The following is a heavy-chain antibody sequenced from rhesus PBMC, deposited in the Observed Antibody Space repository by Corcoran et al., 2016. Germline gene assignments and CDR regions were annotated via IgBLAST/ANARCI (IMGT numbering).Heavy chain of an antibody. D-gene: IGHD2-21*01. J-gene: IGHJ4*01. CDR1: GGSISGYY. CDR3: AREGDCTGSGCYGTFDY. CDR2: IEVGSGRT. Sequence: QVQLQESGPGVVKPSETLSLTCAVSGGSISGYYLWIWIRQPPGKGLEWIGFIEVGSGRTTYTPSIKRRVIISIDTSKNQFSLMLSSVTAADTAVYYCAREGDCTGSGCYGTFDYWGQGVLVTVSS. V-gene: IGHV4-106*01.